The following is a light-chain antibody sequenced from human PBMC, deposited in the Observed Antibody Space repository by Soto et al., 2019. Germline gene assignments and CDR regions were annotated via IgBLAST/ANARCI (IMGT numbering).Light chain of an antibody. CDR1: SSNIGAGYD. V-gene: IGLV1-40*01. CDR2: GNS. CDR3: QSYDSNLSGSYV. J-gene: IGLJ1*01. Sequence: QSVLTQPPSVSGAPGQRVTISCTGSSSNIGAGYDVHWYQQLPGTAPKLLIYGNSNRPSGVPDRFSGSKSGTSASLAITGLQAEDEADYYCQSYDSNLSGSYVFGTGTKVTV.